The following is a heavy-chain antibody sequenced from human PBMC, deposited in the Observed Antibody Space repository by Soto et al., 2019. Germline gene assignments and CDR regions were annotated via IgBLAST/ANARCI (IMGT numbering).Heavy chain of an antibody. J-gene: IGHJ2*01. CDR1: GFTFDNYA. V-gene: IGHV3-9*01. Sequence: EVQLVESGGGLVQPGRSLRLSWAASGFTFDNYAMHWVRQPPGKGLEWVSGISWNSGGIASADSVEGRFTISRDNAKNSLYLQRISLRAAGTAFDYCVRATSYGSESYYCRDLDVWCRGKLVTVSS. D-gene: IGHD3-10*01. CDR3: VRATSYGSESYYCRDLDV. CDR2: ISWNSGGI.